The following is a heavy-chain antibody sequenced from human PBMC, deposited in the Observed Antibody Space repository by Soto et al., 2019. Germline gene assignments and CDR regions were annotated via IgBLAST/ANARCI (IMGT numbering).Heavy chain of an antibody. CDR1: GYTFTSYG. D-gene: IGHD2-15*01. J-gene: IGHJ6*02. CDR3: ARDRYCSGGSCCSTYYYYYYGMDV. Sequence: ASVKVSCKASGYTFTSYGISWVRQAPGQGLEWMGWISAYNGNTNYAQKFQGRVTMTRDTSTSTVYMELSSLRSEDTAVYYCARDRYCSGGSCCSTYYYYYYGMDVWGQGTTVTVSS. CDR2: ISAYNGNT. V-gene: IGHV1-18*01.